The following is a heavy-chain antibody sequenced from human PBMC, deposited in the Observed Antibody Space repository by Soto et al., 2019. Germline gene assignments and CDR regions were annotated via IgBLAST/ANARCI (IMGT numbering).Heavy chain of an antibody. J-gene: IGHJ6*02. V-gene: IGHV3-33*01. CDR2: IGYGGSNK. D-gene: IGHD3-16*01. CDR1: GFTCSSYG. Sequence: GGSLRLSCAAAGFTCSSYGLHWVRQAPGKGLEGGAVIGYGGSNKYSADSVKGRFAISRDNSKTTLYLQMNSLRAEDTAVYYCASATARKGEGMDVWRQGTTVAVSS. CDR3: ASATARKGEGMDV.